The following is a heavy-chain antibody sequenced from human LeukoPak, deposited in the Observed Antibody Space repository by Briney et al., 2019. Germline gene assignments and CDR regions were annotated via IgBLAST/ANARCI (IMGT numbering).Heavy chain of an antibody. CDR2: ISSSSSYI. CDR3: ANSRTARKDFDY. V-gene: IGHV3-21*01. D-gene: IGHD2-15*01. CDR1: GFTFSSYS. Sequence: PGGSLRLSCAASGFTFSSYSMNWVRQAPGKGLEWVSSISSSSSYIYYADSVKGRFTISRDNAKNSLYLQMNSLGAEDTAVYYCANSRTARKDFDYWGQGTLVTVSS. J-gene: IGHJ4*02.